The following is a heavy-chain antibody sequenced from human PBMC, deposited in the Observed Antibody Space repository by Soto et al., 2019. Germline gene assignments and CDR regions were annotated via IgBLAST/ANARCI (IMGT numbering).Heavy chain of an antibody. J-gene: IGHJ6*02. CDR1: GDSISRGGYS. CDR3: ARGSSSYYDYGMDV. Sequence: SETLSLTCAVSGDSISRGGYSWTWIRQPPGKALEWIGNIYDGGSTSYNPSLKSRVTMSVDTSKNQFSLRLTSVTAADTAVYFCARGSSSYYDYGMDVWGQGTTVTVSS. V-gene: IGHV4-30-2*01. D-gene: IGHD6-6*01. CDR2: IYDGGST.